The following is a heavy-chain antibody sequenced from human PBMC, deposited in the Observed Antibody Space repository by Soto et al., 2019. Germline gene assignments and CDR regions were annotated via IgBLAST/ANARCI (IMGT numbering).Heavy chain of an antibody. V-gene: IGHV3-21*01. CDR3: ERENYDDYVWASYRFYYFDY. Sequence: PGGSLRLSCAASGFTFSSYSMNWVRQAPGKGLEWVSSISSSSSYIYYADSVKGRFTISRDNAKNSLYLQMNSLRAEDTAVYYCERENYDDYVWASYRFYYFDYWGQGTLVTVSS. D-gene: IGHD3-16*02. CDR2: ISSSSSYI. J-gene: IGHJ4*02. CDR1: GFTFSSYS.